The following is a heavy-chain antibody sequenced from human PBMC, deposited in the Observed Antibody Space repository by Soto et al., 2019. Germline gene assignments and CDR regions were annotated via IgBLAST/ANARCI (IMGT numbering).Heavy chain of an antibody. D-gene: IGHD6-13*01. V-gene: IGHV3-53*01. CDR1: GFTVSSNY. CDR3: ARRRIAAAGTTHDAFDI. Sequence: GGSLRLSCAASGFTVSSNYMSWVRQAPGKGLEWVSVIYSGGSTYYADSVKGRFTISRDNSKNTLYLQMNSLRAEDTAVYYCARRRIAAAGTTHDAFDIWGQGTMVTVSS. CDR2: IYSGGST. J-gene: IGHJ3*02.